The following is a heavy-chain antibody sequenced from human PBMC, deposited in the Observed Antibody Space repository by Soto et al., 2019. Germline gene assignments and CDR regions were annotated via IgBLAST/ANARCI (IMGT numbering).Heavy chain of an antibody. V-gene: IGHV4-39*01. CDR3: ASQPIVVVVADYFDY. D-gene: IGHD2-15*01. CDR2: IYYSGST. CDR1: GGSISSSSYY. Sequence: QLQLQESGPGLVKPSETLSLTCTVSGGSISSSSYYWGWIRQPPGKGLEWIGRIYYSGSTYYNPSLKSRVTISVDTSKNQFSLKLSSVTAADTAVYSCASQPIVVVVADYFDYWGQGTLVTVSS. J-gene: IGHJ4*02.